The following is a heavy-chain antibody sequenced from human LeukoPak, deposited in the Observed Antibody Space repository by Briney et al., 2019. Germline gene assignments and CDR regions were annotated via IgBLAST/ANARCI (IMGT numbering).Heavy chain of an antibody. V-gene: IGHV4-4*07. CDR2: IYTSGST. CDR1: GGSISSYY. J-gene: IGHJ3*02. D-gene: IGHD3-16*01. Sequence: PSETLSLTCTVSGGSISSYYWSWIRQPAGKALEWIGRIYTSGSTNYNPSLKSRVTISVDKSKNQFSLKLSSVTAADTAVYYCASDPWGNDAFDIWGQGTMVTVSS. CDR3: ASDPWGNDAFDI.